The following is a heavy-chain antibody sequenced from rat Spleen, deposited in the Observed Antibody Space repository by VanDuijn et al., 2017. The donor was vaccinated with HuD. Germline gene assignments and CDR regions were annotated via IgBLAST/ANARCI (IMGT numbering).Heavy chain of an antibody. D-gene: IGHD1-2*01. Sequence: EVQLVESGGGLVQPGNSLKLSCAASGFTFSDYAMAWVRQSPKKGLEWVATIRYDGSRTYYRDSVKGRFTISRDNAKSTLYLQMDSLRSEDTATYYGATQENYYYSSYIYGYWGQGVMVTVSS. CDR2: IRYDGSRT. CDR1: GFTFSDYA. CDR3: ATQENYYYSSYIYGY. J-gene: IGHJ2*01. V-gene: IGHV5S10*01.